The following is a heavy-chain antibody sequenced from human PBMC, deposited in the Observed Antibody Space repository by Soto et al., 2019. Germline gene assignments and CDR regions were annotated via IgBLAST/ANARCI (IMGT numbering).Heavy chain of an antibody. V-gene: IGHV3-21*01. CDR1: GFTFNNYG. D-gene: IGHD3-22*01. CDR3: AREDSIIIPAVSDF. J-gene: IGHJ4*02. CDR2: VSKSGYA. Sequence: PGGSLRLSCTVSGFTFNNYGINWVRQAPGKGLEWVSSVSKSGYASYSDSVKGRFTISRDNAKNSVSLQMNTLRVEDTAVYYCAREDSIIIPAVSDFWGQGTPVTVSS.